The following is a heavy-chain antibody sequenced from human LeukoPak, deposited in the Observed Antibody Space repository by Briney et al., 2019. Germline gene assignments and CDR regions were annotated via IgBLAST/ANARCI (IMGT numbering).Heavy chain of an antibody. CDR1: GFIFNSHS. CDR2: ISSTSSYI. CDR3: VTEVSGSFPT. J-gene: IGHJ4*02. V-gene: IGHV3-21*01. Sequence: GGSLRLSCAASGFIFNSHSMNWVRQAPGKGLEWVSSISSTSSYIYYADSVKSRFTISRDNAKNTLYLQMNSLRVEDTAVYYCVTEVSGSFPTWGQGTLVIVSS. D-gene: IGHD1-26*01.